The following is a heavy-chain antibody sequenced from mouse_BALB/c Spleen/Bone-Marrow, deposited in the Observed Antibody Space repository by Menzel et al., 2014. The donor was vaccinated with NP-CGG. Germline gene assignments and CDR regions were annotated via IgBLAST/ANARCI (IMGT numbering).Heavy chain of an antibody. Sequence: ESGPGLVKPPQSLPLTCSVTGYSITSGYYWNWIRQFPGNKLEWMGYISYDGSNNYNPSLKNRISITRDTSKNQFFLKLNSVTTEDTATYYCARDGWLLRGYYAMDYWGQGTSVTVSS. D-gene: IGHD2-3*01. V-gene: IGHV3-6*02. CDR1: GYSITSGYY. J-gene: IGHJ4*01. CDR3: ARDGWLLRGYYAMDY. CDR2: ISYDGSN.